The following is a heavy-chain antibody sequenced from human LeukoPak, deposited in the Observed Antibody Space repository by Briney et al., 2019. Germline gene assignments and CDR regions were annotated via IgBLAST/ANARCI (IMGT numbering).Heavy chain of an antibody. CDR3: ARANALYCSSTSCLFDY. Sequence: ASGKVSCKASGYTFTGYYMNSVRQAPGQRVEGRAWMKPNIVVTDSAQNCHHRITMTRDMSISTAYMQLSRLRTDDTAIYYCARANALYCSSTSCLFDYWGQGTLVTVSS. CDR2: MKPNIVVT. CDR1: GYTFTGYY. J-gene: IGHJ4*02. V-gene: IGHV1-2*02. D-gene: IGHD2-2*01.